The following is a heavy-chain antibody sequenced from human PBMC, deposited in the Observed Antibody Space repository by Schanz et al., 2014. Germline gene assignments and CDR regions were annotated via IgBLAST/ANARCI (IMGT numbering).Heavy chain of an antibody. J-gene: IGHJ5*02. D-gene: IGHD3-10*01. CDR3: AREGTVIRGLSGWFDP. V-gene: IGHV1-2*06. Sequence: QVRLVQSGAEVKKPGASVKVSCKASGYTFIDYHIHWVRQAPGQGLEYMGRINPNSGGTNFAQKFQGRVTMTRDTSISTVYMELSRLRSDDTAVYYCAREGTVIRGLSGWFDPWGQGTLVTVSS. CDR1: GYTFIDYH. CDR2: INPNSGGT.